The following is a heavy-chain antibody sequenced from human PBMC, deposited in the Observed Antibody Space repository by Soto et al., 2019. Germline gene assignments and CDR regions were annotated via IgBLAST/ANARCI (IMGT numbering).Heavy chain of an antibody. J-gene: IGHJ4*02. CDR1: GCAFSGYY. CDR3: ARPPGYVSDWYYFDL. V-gene: IGHV1-2*02. Sequence: ASVKVSCKASGCAFSGYYIHWVRQAPGQGFEWMGRISPKSGGTNYAQKFQGRVTMTWDTSLNTAYMELSSLMFEDTAVYYCARPPGYVSDWYYFDLWGQGTLVTVSS. D-gene: IGHD3-9*01. CDR2: ISPKSGGT.